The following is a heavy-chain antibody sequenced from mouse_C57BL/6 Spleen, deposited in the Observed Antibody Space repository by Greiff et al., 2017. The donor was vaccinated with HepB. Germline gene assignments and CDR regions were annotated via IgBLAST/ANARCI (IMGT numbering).Heavy chain of an antibody. Sequence: EVKLEESGGGLVQPGGSMKLSCVASGFTFSNYWMNWVRQSPEKGLEWVAQIRLKSDNYATHYAESVKGRFTISRDDSKSSVYLQMHNLRAEDTGIYYCTGQHFDYWGQGTTLTVSS. CDR1: GFTFSNYW. CDR2: IRLKSDNYAT. CDR3: TGQHFDY. J-gene: IGHJ2*01. V-gene: IGHV6-3*01.